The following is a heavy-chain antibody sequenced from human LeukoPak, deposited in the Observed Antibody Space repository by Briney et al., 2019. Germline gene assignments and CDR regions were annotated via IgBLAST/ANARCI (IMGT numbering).Heavy chain of an antibody. J-gene: IGHJ4*02. CDR2: INSDGSST. D-gene: IGHD3-3*01. CDR3: ASSITIYGVVSRFDY. CDR1: GFTFNTYW. Sequence: PGGSLRLSCAASGFTFNTYWMHWVRQAPGKGLVWVSHINSDGSSTNYADSVKGRFTISRDNAKNTLYLQMNSLRAEDTAVYYCASSITIYGVVSRFDYSGQGTLSPSPQ. V-gene: IGHV3-74*01.